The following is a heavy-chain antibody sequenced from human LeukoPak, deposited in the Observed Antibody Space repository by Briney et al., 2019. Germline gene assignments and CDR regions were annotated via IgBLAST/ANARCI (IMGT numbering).Heavy chain of an antibody. CDR1: GVSITSYY. J-gene: IGHJ4*02. V-gene: IGHV4-59*01. Sequence: SETLCLTCAASGVSITSYYWNWIRQPPGKGLEWIGYINYTGSIKYNPSLTSRVIMLVDTSENQLFLMMKSGTTADTAVDHCARSVNYFDNTGPHTLFEYSGQGALVTASP. CDR3: ARSVNYFDNTGPHTLFEY. CDR2: INYTGSI. D-gene: IGHD3-22*01.